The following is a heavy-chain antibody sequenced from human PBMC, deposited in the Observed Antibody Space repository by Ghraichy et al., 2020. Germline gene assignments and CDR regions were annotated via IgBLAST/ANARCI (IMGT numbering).Heavy chain of an antibody. CDR1: GFTFSSYS. CDR3: ARDLLSPSHDAFDM. CDR2: IGSSPSYI. Sequence: LSLTCAASGFTFSSYSMNWVRQAPGKGLEWVSSIGSSPSYIYYADSVKGRFTISRDDAKNSLYLQMNSLRAEDTAVYYCARDLLSPSHDAFDMWGQGTMVTVSS. V-gene: IGHV3-21*01. J-gene: IGHJ3*02.